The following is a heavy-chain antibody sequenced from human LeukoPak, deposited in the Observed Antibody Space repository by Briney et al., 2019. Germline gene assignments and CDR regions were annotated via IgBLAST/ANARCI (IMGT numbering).Heavy chain of an antibody. CDR2: MNPNSGNA. CDR3: ARGRGSSSWYDY. Sequence: ASVKVSCKASGYTFTSYDINWVRQATGQGLEWMGWMNPNSGNAGYAQKFQGRVTMTRNTSISTAYMELSSLRSEDTAVYYCARGRGSSSWYDYWGRGTLVTVSS. V-gene: IGHV1-8*01. J-gene: IGHJ4*02. CDR1: GYTFTSYD. D-gene: IGHD6-13*01.